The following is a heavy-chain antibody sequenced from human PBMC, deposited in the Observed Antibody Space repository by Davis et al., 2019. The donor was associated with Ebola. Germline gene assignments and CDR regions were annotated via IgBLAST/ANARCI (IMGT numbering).Heavy chain of an antibody. Sequence: SVKVSCKVSGGTFSSYGINWVRQAPGQGLEWMGGIVPIFGTTKTAQKFQGRVTITRDTSASTAYMELSSLRSEDTAVYYCARGYCSGGSCYSPDYWGQGTLVTVSS. CDR1: GGTFSSYG. V-gene: IGHV1-69*05. CDR2: IVPIFGTT. D-gene: IGHD2-15*01. CDR3: ARGYCSGGSCYSPDY. J-gene: IGHJ4*02.